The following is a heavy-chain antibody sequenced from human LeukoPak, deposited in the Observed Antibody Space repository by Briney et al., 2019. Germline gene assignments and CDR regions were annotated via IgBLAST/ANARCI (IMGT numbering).Heavy chain of an antibody. D-gene: IGHD4-17*01. J-gene: IGHJ4*02. CDR2: ISYDGSNK. CDR1: GFTFSSYA. V-gene: IGHV3-30-3*02. Sequence: GGSLRLSCAASGFTFSSYAMHWVRQAPGKGLEWVAVISYDGSNKYYADSVKGRFTISRDNSKNTLNLQMNSLRAEDTAVYYCAKSRGYGDYVGVDDWGQGTLVTVSS. CDR3: AKSRGYGDYVGVDD.